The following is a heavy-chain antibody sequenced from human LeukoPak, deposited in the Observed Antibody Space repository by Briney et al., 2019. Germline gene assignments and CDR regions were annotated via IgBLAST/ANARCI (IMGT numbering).Heavy chain of an antibody. CDR1: GFTFNSYG. CDR2: ISYDGSNK. J-gene: IGHJ6*03. Sequence: RSGGSLRLSCAASGFTFNSYGMHWVRQVPGKGLEGVALISYDGSNKHYADSVKGRFTISRDNSKNTLYLQMNSLRAEDTAVYYCARAHLSSSSTAYMEVWGKGTTVTVSS. D-gene: IGHD6-6*01. CDR3: ARAHLSSSSTAYMEV. V-gene: IGHV3-30*03.